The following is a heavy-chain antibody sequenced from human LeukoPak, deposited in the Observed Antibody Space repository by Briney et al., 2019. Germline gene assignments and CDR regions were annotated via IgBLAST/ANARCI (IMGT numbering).Heavy chain of an antibody. J-gene: IGHJ4*02. CDR1: GITLSNYG. D-gene: IGHD3-10*01. CDR2: IGGTDGTT. Sequence: GGSLRLSCAVSGITLSNYGMSWVRQAPGKGLEWVSAIGGTDGTTFYAAFVKGRFTISRDNSRNTLYLQMNSLRAEDTAVYYCTKRIDGAGSYYIDFWGQGTVVTVSS. CDR3: TKRIDGAGSYYIDF. V-gene: IGHV3-23*01.